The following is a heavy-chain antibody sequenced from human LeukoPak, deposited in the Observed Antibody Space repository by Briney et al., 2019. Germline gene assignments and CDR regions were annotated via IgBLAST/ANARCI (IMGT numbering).Heavy chain of an antibody. J-gene: IGHJ6*02. CDR3: ARGYCSGGSCYSHTDYYYYYYGMDV. Sequence: ASVKVSCKASGYTFTSYGISWVRQAPGQGLEWMGWISAYNGNTNYAQKLQGRVTMTTDTSTSTAYMELRSLGSDDTAVYYCARGYCSGGSCYSHTDYYYYYYGMDVWGQGTTVTVSS. V-gene: IGHV1-18*01. D-gene: IGHD2-15*01. CDR2: ISAYNGNT. CDR1: GYTFTSYG.